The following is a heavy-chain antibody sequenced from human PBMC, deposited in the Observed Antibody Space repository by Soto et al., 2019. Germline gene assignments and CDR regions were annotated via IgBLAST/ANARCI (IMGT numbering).Heavy chain of an antibody. D-gene: IGHD2-2*03. CDR1: AFTFSRYW. J-gene: IGHJ3*02. CDR3: ARGWIGDLNDAFDI. CDR2: INSYGSST. V-gene: IGHV3-74*01. Sequence: GGSLRLSCAASAFTFSRYWMHWVRQAPGKGLVWVSRINSYGSSTDYADSVKGRFTISRDNAKNTLSLQMNSLRVEDTAVYYCARGWIGDLNDAFDIWGQGTMVNVSS.